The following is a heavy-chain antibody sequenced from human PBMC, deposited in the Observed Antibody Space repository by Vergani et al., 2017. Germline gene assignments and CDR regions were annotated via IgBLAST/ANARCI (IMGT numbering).Heavy chain of an antibody. CDR1: NDSVSNTFYY. J-gene: IGHJ5*02. CDR2: IYYSGST. Sequence: QVQLQESGPGLVKPSETLTLTCTVSNDSVSNTFYYWGWIRQTPGKGLEWIGSIYYSGSTYYNPSLESRVTMSVDTSKSQFSLKLSSVTAADTAVYYCTRXWAVAAANNWFDPWGQGTLVTVSS. CDR3: TRXWAVAAANNWFDP. D-gene: IGHD2-15*01. V-gene: IGHV4-39*01.